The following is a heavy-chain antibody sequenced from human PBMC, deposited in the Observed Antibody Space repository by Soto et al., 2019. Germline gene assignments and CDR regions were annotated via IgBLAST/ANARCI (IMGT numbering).Heavy chain of an antibody. V-gene: IGHV4-4*02. CDR1: GVSISSGNW. Sequence: PSETLSLTCAVSGVSISSGNWWTWVRQTPQRGLEYIGEIFHDGTANYYPSFERRVAISVDTSKNQFSLKLTSVTAAETAIYFCAARHFWSGPWTDTRLDYWGQGTLVTVSS. J-gene: IGHJ4*02. CDR2: IFHDGTA. D-gene: IGHD3-3*02. CDR3: AARHFWSGPWTDTRLDY.